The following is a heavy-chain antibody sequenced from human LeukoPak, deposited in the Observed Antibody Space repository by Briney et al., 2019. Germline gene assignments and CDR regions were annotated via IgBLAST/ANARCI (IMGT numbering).Heavy chain of an antibody. CDR2: ISGSGGST. D-gene: IGHD3-10*01. CDR3: ATYYYGSGTYYYYGMDV. Sequence: GGSLRLSCAASGFTFSSYAMSWVRQAPGKGLEWVSAISGSGGSTYYADSVKGRFTISRDNSKNTLYLQMNSLRAEDTAVYYCATYYYGSGTYYYYGMDVWGQGTTVTVSS. J-gene: IGHJ6*02. V-gene: IGHV3-23*01. CDR1: GFTFSSYA.